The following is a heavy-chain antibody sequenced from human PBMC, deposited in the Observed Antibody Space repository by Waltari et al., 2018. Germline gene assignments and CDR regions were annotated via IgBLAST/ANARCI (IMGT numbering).Heavy chain of an antibody. CDR1: GYTFTSYA. Sequence: QVQLVQSGSELKKPGASVKVSCKASGYTFTSYAMNWVRQAPGQGLEWMGWINTNTGNPTYAQGFTGRFGFSLDTSVSTAYLQISSLKAEDTAVYYCASSTHYYYDSSGYQTVGFQHWGQGTLVTVSS. V-gene: IGHV7-4-1*02. J-gene: IGHJ1*01. CDR3: ASSTHYYYDSSGYQTVGFQH. CDR2: INTNTGNP. D-gene: IGHD3-22*01.